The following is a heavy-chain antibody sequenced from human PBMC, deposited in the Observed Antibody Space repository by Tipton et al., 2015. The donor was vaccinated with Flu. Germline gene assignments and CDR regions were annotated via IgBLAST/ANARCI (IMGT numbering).Heavy chain of an antibody. CDR1: GFTFSSYS. V-gene: IGHV3-21*01. Sequence: SLRLSCAASGFTFSSYSMNWVRQAPGKGLEWVSSISSSSSYIYYADSVKGRFTISRDNAKNSLYLQMNRLRAEDTAVYYCARDRGAIVGATSVYYGMDVWGQGTTVTVSS. CDR3: ARDRGAIVGATSVYYGMDV. D-gene: IGHD1-26*01. CDR2: ISSSSSYI. J-gene: IGHJ6*02.